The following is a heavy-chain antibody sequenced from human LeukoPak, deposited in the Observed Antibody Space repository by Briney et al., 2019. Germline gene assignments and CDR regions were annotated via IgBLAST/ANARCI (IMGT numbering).Heavy chain of an antibody. Sequence: ASVKVSCKASGYTFTGYYMHWVRQAPGQGLEWMGWINLNSGGTNYAQKFQGRVTMTRDTSISTAYMELSRLRSDDTAVYYCARDNAIAVAKYYIDYWGQGTLVTVSS. CDR3: ARDNAIAVAKYYIDY. CDR2: INLNSGGT. J-gene: IGHJ4*02. V-gene: IGHV1-2*02. CDR1: GYTFTGYY. D-gene: IGHD6-19*01.